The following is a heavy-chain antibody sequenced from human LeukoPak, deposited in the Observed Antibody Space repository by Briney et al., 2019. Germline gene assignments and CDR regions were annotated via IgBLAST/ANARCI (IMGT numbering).Heavy chain of an antibody. Sequence: ASVKVSCKASGYTFTGYYMHWVRQAPGQGLEWMGWINPNSGGTNYAQKLQGRVTMTTDTSTSTAYMELRSLRSDDTAVYYCARDLGQDIVVVPAAPFDYWGQGTLVTVSS. CDR2: INPNSGGT. J-gene: IGHJ4*02. D-gene: IGHD2-2*01. CDR3: ARDLGQDIVVVPAAPFDY. V-gene: IGHV1-2*02. CDR1: GYTFTGYY.